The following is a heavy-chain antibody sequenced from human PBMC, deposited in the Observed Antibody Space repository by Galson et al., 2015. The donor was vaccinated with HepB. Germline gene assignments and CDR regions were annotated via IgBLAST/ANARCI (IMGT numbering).Heavy chain of an antibody. CDR3: VKGPRDGYNLRVDY. CDR1: GFTFSSYV. CDR2: ISSNGGST. Sequence: SLRLSCAASGFTFSSYVMHWVRQAPGKGLEYVSDISSNGGSTYYADSVKGRFTISRDNSKNTLYLQMSSLRAEDTAVYYCVKGPRDGYNLRVDYWGQGTLVTVSS. V-gene: IGHV3-64D*06. J-gene: IGHJ4*02. D-gene: IGHD5-24*01.